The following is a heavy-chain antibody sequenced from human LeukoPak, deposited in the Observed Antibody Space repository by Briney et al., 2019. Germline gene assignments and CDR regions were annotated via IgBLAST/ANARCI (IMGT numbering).Heavy chain of an antibody. CDR2: ISGSGGST. CDR1: GFTFSSYA. J-gene: IGHJ5*02. D-gene: IGHD6-13*01. CDR3: ARGGYSSPRGWFDP. Sequence: PGGSLRLSCAASGFTFSSYAMSWVRQAPGKGLEWVSAISGSGGSTTYAQKFQGRVTMTRDKSTSTVYMELSSLRSEDTAAYYCARGGYSSPRGWFDPWGQGTLVTVSS. V-gene: IGHV3-23*01.